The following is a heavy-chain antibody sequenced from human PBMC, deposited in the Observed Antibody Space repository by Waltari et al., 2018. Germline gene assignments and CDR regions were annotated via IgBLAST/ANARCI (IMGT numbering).Heavy chain of an antibody. Sequence: QVQLQESGPGLLKPSETLSLTCTVSGGSISSSYWRWIRQPAGKGLEWIGRIYSSGSTNYNPSLKSRVTVSVDTSKNQFSLKLSSVTAADTAVYYCARDQYGTLDYWGQGTLVTVSS. V-gene: IGHV4-4*07. CDR1: GGSISSSY. CDR3: ARDQYGTLDY. J-gene: IGHJ4*02. CDR2: IYSSGST. D-gene: IGHD4-17*01.